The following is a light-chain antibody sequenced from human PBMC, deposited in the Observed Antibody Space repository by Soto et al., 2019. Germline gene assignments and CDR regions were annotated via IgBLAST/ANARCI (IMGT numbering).Light chain of an antibody. CDR1: SSDIGTSNY. CDR2: EVN. CDR3: GSYTDNTALPFV. J-gene: IGLJ1*01. Sequence: QSALTQPASVSGSPGQSITISCAGTSSDIGTSNYVSWYQQHPGKAPKLMIYEVNNRPSGISYRFSGSKSGHTASLTISGLQPEDEAEYYCGSYTDNTALPFVFGTGTKLTVL. V-gene: IGLV2-14*01.